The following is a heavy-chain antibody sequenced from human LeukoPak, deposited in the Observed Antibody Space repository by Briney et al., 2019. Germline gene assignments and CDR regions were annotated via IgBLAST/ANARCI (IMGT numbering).Heavy chain of an antibody. D-gene: IGHD4-23*01. V-gene: IGHV3-48*01. Sequence: GGSLRLSCAASGFTFSGYGMNWVRQAPGKGLEWISYISGSSISMYYSQSVKGRFTISRDNSKNTVYLQMNDLRAEDTAVYYCAKDKGKKSFDYWGQGTLVTVSS. CDR1: GFTFSGYG. J-gene: IGHJ4*02. CDR3: AKDKGKKSFDY. CDR2: ISGSSISM.